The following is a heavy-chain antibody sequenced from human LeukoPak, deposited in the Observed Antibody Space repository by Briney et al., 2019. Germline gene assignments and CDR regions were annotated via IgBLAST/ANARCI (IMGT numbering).Heavy chain of an antibody. D-gene: IGHD3-16*01. V-gene: IGHV3-11*01. J-gene: IGHJ4*02. Sequence: KPGGSLRLSCAASGFTFSDYYMSWIRQAPGKGLEWVSYISSSGSTIYYADSVKGRFTVSRDNAKNSLYLQMNSLRAEDTAVYYCARDAPFLTGPIDYWGQGTLVTVSS. CDR1: GFTFSDYY. CDR3: ARDAPFLTGPIDY. CDR2: ISSSGSTI.